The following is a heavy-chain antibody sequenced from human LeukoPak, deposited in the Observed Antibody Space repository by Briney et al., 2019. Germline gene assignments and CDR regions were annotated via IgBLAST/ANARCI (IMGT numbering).Heavy chain of an antibody. J-gene: IGHJ4*02. CDR2: IIPILGIA. CDR3: AREAVVAVAGTMRSFDY. V-gene: IGHV1-69*04. CDR1: GGTFISYA. Sequence: GSSVKVSCKASGGTFISYAISWVRQAPGQGLEWMGRIIPILGIANYAQKFQGRVTITADKSTSTAYMELSSLRSEDTAVYYCAREAVVAVAGTMRSFDYWGQGTLVTVSS. D-gene: IGHD6-19*01.